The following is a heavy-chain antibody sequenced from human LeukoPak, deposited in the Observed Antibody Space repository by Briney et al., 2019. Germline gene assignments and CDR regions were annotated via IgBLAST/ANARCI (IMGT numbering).Heavy chain of an antibody. CDR1: GFTFSSNY. CDR3: AGHVLLWFGEGKDY. Sequence: GGSLRLSCAASGFTFSSNYMSWVRQAPGKGLEWVSVIYSGGSTYYADSVKGRFTISRDNSKNTLYLQMNSLRAEDTAVYYCAGHVLLWFGEGKDYWGQGTLVTVSS. V-gene: IGHV3-66*04. CDR2: IYSGGST. J-gene: IGHJ4*02. D-gene: IGHD3-10*01.